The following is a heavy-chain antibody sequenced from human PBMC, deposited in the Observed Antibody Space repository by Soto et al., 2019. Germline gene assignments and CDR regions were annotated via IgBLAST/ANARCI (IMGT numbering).Heavy chain of an antibody. CDR1: GFTFSSYG. Sequence: ELQLLESGGGLVQPGGSLRLSCAASGFTFSSYGMNWVRQAPGKGLAWVSSITHSGGNTYYADSVEGRFTISRDNSKDTLYLQMNSRRAEDTAVYYCAGRYCTNSICDTNSYDYMDVWGKGNTVTVSS. D-gene: IGHD2-8*01. CDR3: AGRYCTNSICDTNSYDYMDV. V-gene: IGHV3-23*01. CDR2: ITHSGGNT. J-gene: IGHJ6*03.